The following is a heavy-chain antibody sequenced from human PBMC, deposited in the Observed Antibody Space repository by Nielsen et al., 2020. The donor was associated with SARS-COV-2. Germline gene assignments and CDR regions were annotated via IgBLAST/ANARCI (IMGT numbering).Heavy chain of an antibody. J-gene: IGHJ5*02. CDR3: ARARFSTGSSSWYRWFDP. CDR1: GYTFTSYG. V-gene: IGHV1-18*04. D-gene: IGHD6-13*01. CDR2: ISAYNGNT. Sequence: ASVKVSCKASGYTFTSYGISWVRQAPGQGLEWMGWISAYNGNTNYAQKLQGRVTMTTDTSTSTAYMELRSLRSDDTAVYYCARARFSTGSSSWYRWFDPWGQGTLVTVSS.